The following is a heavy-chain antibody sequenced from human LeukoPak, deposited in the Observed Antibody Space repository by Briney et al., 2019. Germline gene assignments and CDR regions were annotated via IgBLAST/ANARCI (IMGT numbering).Heavy chain of an antibody. D-gene: IGHD3-10*01. CDR2: ISYDGSNK. CDR1: GFTFSSYG. V-gene: IGHV3-30*18. J-gene: IGHJ4*02. Sequence: QSGGSLRLPCAASGFTFSSYGMHWVRQAPGKGLEWVAVISYDGSNKYYADSVKGRFTISRDNSKNTLYLQMNSLRAEGTAVYYCAKSFSGEFDYWGQGTLVTVSS. CDR3: AKSFSGEFDY.